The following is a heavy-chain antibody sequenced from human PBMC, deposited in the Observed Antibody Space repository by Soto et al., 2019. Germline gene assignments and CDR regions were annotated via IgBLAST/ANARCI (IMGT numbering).Heavy chain of an antibody. CDR2: IYSGGYT. V-gene: IGHV3-53*01. Sequence: EVQLVESGGGLIQPGGSLRLSCAVSGFTVSNNYMSWVRQAPGKGLEGVSVIYSGGYTAYGDSVKGRFTISRDNSNNTICLQKNSRGRADPGVFDCATPGGGGGYWGQGTLVTVSS. CDR1: GFTVSNNY. D-gene: IGHD3-16*01. J-gene: IGHJ4*02. CDR3: ATPGGGGGY.